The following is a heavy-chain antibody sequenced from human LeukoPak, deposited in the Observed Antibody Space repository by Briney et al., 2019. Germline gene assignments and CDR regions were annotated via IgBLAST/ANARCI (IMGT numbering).Heavy chain of an antibody. Sequence: GASVKVSCKASGYTFTDYHIHWVRQAPGQGLEWTGRINPYSGGTHYSQEFQGRVTMTRDTSISTAYMELSSLRSDDTALYYCANQQFASVRAFDYWGQGILVTVSS. CDR1: GYTFTDYH. CDR3: ANQQFASVRAFDY. D-gene: IGHD3-10*01. J-gene: IGHJ4*02. CDR2: INPYSGGT. V-gene: IGHV1-2*06.